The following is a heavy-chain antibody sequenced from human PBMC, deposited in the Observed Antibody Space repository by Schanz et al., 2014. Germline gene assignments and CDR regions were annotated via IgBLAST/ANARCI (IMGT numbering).Heavy chain of an antibody. CDR1: GFNFKAYA. V-gene: IGHV3-23*01. J-gene: IGHJ4*02. CDR2: IEFSGGTT. Sequence: EVQLLESGGGLVQPGGSLRLSCAASGFNFKAYAMSWVRQAPGKGLEWVSGIEFSGGTTYYADSVKGRFTISRDNSKNTLFLQMSSLRAEDTAVYYCARDGDFDYWGQGTLVTVSS. CDR3: ARDGDFDY.